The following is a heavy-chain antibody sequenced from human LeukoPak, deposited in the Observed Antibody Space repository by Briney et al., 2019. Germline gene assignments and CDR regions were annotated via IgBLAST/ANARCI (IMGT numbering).Heavy chain of an antibody. D-gene: IGHD4-17*01. Sequence: GGSLRLSCAASGFTFSSHWMHWVRQVPGKGLVWVSRIKSDGSSTTYADSVKGRFTISRDNAKNTLYLQMNSLRAEDTAVYYCARDGGYGDNFDYWGQGILVTVSS. CDR1: GFTFSSHW. J-gene: IGHJ4*02. V-gene: IGHV3-74*01. CDR3: ARDGGYGDNFDY. CDR2: IKSDGSST.